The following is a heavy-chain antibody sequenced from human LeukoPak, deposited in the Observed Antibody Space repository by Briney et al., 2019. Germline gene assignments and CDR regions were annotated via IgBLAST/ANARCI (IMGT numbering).Heavy chain of an antibody. CDR1: GDSVSSNSAA. CDR2: TYYRSKWYN. D-gene: IGHD1-14*01. V-gene: IGHV6-1*01. CDR3: VRDDGIGLDAFDV. J-gene: IGHJ3*01. Sequence: SQTLSLTCAVSGDSVSSNSAAWNWIRQSPSRGLEWLGRTYYRSKWYNDYAVSVKSRITINPVTSKNQFSLQLNSVTPEDTAVYYCVRDDGIGLDAFDVWSPGTMVTVSS.